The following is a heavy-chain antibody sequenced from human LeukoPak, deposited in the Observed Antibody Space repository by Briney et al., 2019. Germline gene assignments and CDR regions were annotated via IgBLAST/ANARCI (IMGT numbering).Heavy chain of an antibody. Sequence: SETLSLTCTVSGGSISSYYWGWIRQPAGKGLEWIGRIYTSGSTNYNPSLKSRVTMSVDTSKNQFSLKLSSVTAADTAVYYCARGYYDILTGYRWFGNWFDPWGQGTLVTVSS. J-gene: IGHJ5*02. CDR2: IYTSGST. CDR3: ARGYYDILTGYRWFGNWFDP. V-gene: IGHV4-4*07. D-gene: IGHD3-9*01. CDR1: GGSISSYY.